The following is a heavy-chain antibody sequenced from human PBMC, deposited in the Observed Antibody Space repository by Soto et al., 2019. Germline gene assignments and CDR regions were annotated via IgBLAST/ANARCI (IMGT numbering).Heavy chain of an antibody. CDR2: IYYSGSN. D-gene: IGHD3-10*01. Sequence: QVQLQESGPGLVKPSQTLSLTCTVSGGSISSGDYYWNWIRQPPGKGLEWIGYIYYSGSNYYNPSLKSRVSISQDTSKNQFSLKLSSVTAADTAVYYCARQLWLDYWGQGTLVTVSS. CDR3: ARQLWLDY. V-gene: IGHV4-30-4*01. J-gene: IGHJ4*02. CDR1: GGSISSGDYY.